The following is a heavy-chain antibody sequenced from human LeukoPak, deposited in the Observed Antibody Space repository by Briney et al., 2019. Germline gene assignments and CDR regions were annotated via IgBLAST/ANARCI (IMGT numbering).Heavy chain of an antibody. D-gene: IGHD3-3*01. Sequence: SETLSLTCTVSGGSISSYYWSWIRQPPGKGLEWIGYIYYSGSTKYNPSLESRVTISVDTSKNQFSLKLTSVTAADTAVYYCARDLELERDRWNYFESWGQGTLVTVSS. CDR2: IYYSGST. V-gene: IGHV4-59*01. J-gene: IGHJ4*02. CDR3: ARDLELERDRWNYFES. CDR1: GGSISSYY.